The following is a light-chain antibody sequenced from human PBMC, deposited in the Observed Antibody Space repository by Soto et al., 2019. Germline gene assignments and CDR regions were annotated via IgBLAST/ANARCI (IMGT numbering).Light chain of an antibody. J-gene: IGLJ2*01. V-gene: IGLV2-11*01. Sequence: QSALTQPRSVSGSPGQSVTISCTGTSNNIGAYTFVSWYQQHPGKAPNLIIYHVNKRPSGVPDRCSGSKSGNTASLTISGLQAEDESDYYCSAYGGNADVVFGGGTKVTVL. CDR3: SAYGGNADVV. CDR2: HVN. CDR1: SNNIGAYTF.